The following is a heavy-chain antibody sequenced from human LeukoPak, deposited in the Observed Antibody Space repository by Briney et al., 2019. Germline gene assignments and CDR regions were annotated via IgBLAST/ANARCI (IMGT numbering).Heavy chain of an antibody. D-gene: IGHD6-19*01. CDR1: GGSISSYY. V-gene: IGHV4-4*07. J-gene: IGHJ4*02. CDR3: ARDPIAVAGNYFDY. CDR2: IYTSGST. Sequence: SETLSLTCTVSGGSISSYYWSWIRQPAGKGLVWIGRIYTSGSTNYNPSLKSRVTMSVDTSKNQFSLKLSSVTAADTAVYYCARDPIAVAGNYFDYWGQGTLVTVSS.